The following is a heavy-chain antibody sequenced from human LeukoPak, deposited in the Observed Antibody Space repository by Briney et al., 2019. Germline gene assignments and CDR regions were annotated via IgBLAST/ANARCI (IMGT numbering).Heavy chain of an antibody. V-gene: IGHV4-31*03. CDR3: ARGTTVTAIFDY. Sequence: SQTLSLTCTVSGGSISSGGYYWSWIRQHPGKGLEWIGYIYYSGSTYYNPSLKSRVTISVDTSKNQFSLKLRSVTAADTAVYYCARGTTVTAIFDYWGQGTLVTVSS. J-gene: IGHJ4*02. CDR1: GGSISSGGYY. CDR2: IYYSGST. D-gene: IGHD4-11*01.